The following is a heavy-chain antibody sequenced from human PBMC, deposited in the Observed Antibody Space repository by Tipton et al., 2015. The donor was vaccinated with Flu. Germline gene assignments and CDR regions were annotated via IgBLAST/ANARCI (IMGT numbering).Heavy chain of an antibody. D-gene: IGHD2-15*01. Sequence: SLRLSCAASGFTFSSYEMNWVRQAPGKGLEWVSYISSSGSTIYYADSVKGRFTISRDNAKNSLYLQMNSLRAEDTAVYYCAREGIVVVVAVGAYYYYGMDVWGQGTTVTVSS. CDR3: AREGIVVVVAVGAYYYYGMDV. J-gene: IGHJ6*02. V-gene: IGHV3-48*03. CDR2: ISSSGSTI. CDR1: GFTFSSYE.